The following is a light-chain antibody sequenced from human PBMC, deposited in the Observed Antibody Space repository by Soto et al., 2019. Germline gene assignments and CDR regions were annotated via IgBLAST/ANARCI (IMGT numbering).Light chain of an antibody. CDR1: QFDSSN. V-gene: IGKV3-15*01. CDR2: GAS. J-gene: IGKJ4*01. Sequence: EIVMTQSPATLSVSPGEGATLSCRASQFDSSNLAWYQQKPGQAPRLLIYGASTRATGIPARFSGSGSGTEFTLTISSLQSEDFAVYYCQQYNNWPPLTFGGGTKVEIK. CDR3: QQYNNWPPLT.